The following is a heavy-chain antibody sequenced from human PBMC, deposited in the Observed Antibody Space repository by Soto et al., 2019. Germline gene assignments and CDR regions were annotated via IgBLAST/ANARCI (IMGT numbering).Heavy chain of an antibody. Sequence: SGGSLRLSXAASGLTFSSYAMSWVRQAPGKGLEWVSAISGSGGSTYYADSVKGRFTISRDNSKNTLYLQMNSLRAEDTAVYYCAKDRDYYGNWFDPWGQGTLVTVSS. CDR2: ISGSGGST. J-gene: IGHJ5*02. CDR1: GLTFSSYA. V-gene: IGHV3-23*01. CDR3: AKDRDYYGNWFDP. D-gene: IGHD3-10*01.